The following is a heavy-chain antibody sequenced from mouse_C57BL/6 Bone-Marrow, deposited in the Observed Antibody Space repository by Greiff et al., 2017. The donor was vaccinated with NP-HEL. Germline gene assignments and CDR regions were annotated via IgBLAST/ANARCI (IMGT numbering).Heavy chain of an antibody. V-gene: IGHV1-47*01. CDR1: GYTFTTYP. Sequence: QVQLKQSGAELVKPGASVKMSCKASGYTFTTYPIEWVKQNHGKSLEWIGNFHPYNDDTEYNEKFKNKATLTVEKSSSTVYLELSRLTSDDSSVFYCARGGNHWYYFDQWGKRTTLTVPS. CDR2: FHPYNDDT. CDR3: ARGGNHWYYFDQ. J-gene: IGHJ2*01. D-gene: IGHD2-1*01.